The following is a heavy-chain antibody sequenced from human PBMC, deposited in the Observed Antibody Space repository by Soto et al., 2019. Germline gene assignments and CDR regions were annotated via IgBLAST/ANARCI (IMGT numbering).Heavy chain of an antibody. D-gene: IGHD5-12*01. Sequence: SETLSLTCTVSSGSISSGDYFWSWIRQHPGKGLEWIGYIYHSGTTSSNPSHSGSTYYNPSLQSRVTISLDTSQDQFSLKLTSVTGADTAVYYCARGPRLYRGFDYPRVDHWGQGPLVSVSS. J-gene: IGHJ4*02. CDR1: SGSISSGDYF. CDR2: IYHSGTTSSNPSHSGST. CDR3: ARGPRLYRGFDYPRVDH. V-gene: IGHV4-31*03.